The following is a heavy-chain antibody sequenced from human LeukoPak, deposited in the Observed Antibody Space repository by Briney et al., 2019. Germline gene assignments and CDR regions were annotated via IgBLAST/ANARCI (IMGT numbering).Heavy chain of an antibody. CDR3: ARVARPRTGEDYYYYGMDV. J-gene: IGHJ6*02. V-gene: IGHV4-59*12. CDR2: ISYSGST. CDR1: GGTISNYY. Sequence: PSETLSLTCTVSGGTISNYYWNWIRQPPGKGLEWIGYISYSGSTNYNPSLKSRVTISVDTSKNQFSLKLSSVTAADTAVYYCARVARPRTGEDYYYYGMDVWGQGTTVTVSS. D-gene: IGHD7-27*01.